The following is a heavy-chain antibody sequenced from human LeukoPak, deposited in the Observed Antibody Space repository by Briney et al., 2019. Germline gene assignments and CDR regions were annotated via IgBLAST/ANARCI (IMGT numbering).Heavy chain of an antibody. CDR1: GGTFSSYA. D-gene: IGHD3-22*01. Sequence: ASVKVSCKASGGTFSSYAISWVRQAPGQGLEWMGGIIPIFGTANYAQKFQGRVTITTDESTSTAYMELSSLRSEDTAVYYCATQYYYDSSGYPPLYFDYWGQGTLVTVSS. V-gene: IGHV1-69*05. CDR2: IIPIFGTA. CDR3: ATQYYYDSSGYPPLYFDY. J-gene: IGHJ4*02.